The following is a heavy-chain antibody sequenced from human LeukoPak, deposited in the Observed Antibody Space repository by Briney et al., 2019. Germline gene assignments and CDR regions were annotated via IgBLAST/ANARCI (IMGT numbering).Heavy chain of an antibody. Sequence: RGESLKISRKGSGYSLTNFWIGLVRQMPGKGLEWMGTIYPGDSDTRYSPSFQGQVTVSADKSISTTYLQWSSLKASDTAMYYCARQLRGIDYWGQGTLVTASS. D-gene: IGHD6-25*01. CDR2: IYPGDSDT. J-gene: IGHJ4*02. CDR1: GYSLTNFW. V-gene: IGHV5-51*01. CDR3: ARQLRGIDY.